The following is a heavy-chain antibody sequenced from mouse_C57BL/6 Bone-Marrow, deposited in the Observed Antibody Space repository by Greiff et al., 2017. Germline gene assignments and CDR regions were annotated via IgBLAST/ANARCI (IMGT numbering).Heavy chain of an antibody. CDR2: ISDGGSYT. CDR3: ARDTSSYGRFAY. J-gene: IGHJ3*01. V-gene: IGHV5-4*01. CDR1: GFTFSSYA. Sequence: DVHLVESGGGLVKPGGSLKLSCAASGFTFSSYAMSWVRQTPEKRLEWVATISDGGSYTYYPDNVKGRFTISRDNAKNNLYLQMSHLKSEDTAMYYCARDTSSYGRFAYWGQGTLVTVSA. D-gene: IGHD1-1*01.